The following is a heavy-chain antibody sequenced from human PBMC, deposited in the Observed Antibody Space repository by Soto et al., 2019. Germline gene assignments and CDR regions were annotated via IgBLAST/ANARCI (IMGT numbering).Heavy chain of an antibody. J-gene: IGHJ4*02. CDR3: VGGPYYFDY. CDR1: GFPFTTYG. CDR2: ISYDGTNK. V-gene: IGHV3-30*03. D-gene: IGHD3-10*01. Sequence: QVQLVESGGGVVQPGRSLRLSCAASGFPFTTYGMHWVREGPGKGLEWVAVISYDGTNKYYADSVKGRFTVSRDNSKKPLYFQMNSLRPEDTELYYCVGGPYYFDYRGQGTLVTVSS.